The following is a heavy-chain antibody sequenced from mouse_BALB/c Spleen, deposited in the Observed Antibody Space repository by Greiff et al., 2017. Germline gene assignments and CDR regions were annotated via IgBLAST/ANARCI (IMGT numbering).Heavy chain of an antibody. CDR3: ARSSVARAMDY. Sequence: EVQRVESGGGLVQPGGSRKLSCAASGFTFSSFGMHWVRQAPEKGLEWVAYISSGSSTIYYADTVKGRFTISRDNPKNTLFLQMTSLRSEDTAMYYCARSSVARAMDYWGQGTSVTVSS. J-gene: IGHJ4*01. CDR2: ISSGSSTI. V-gene: IGHV5-17*02. D-gene: IGHD1-1*02. CDR1: GFTFSSFG.